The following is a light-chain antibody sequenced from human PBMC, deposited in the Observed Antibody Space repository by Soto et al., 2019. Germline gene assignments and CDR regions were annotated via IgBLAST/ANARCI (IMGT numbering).Light chain of an antibody. CDR1: QSVSSSD. J-gene: IGKJ1*01. V-gene: IGKV3-20*01. CDR2: GTY. Sequence: EDVLTQSXGTLSLAPVEIATLSCMSSQSVSSSDLAWYKQKPGQPPRILISGTYNRATGIKDRFSGSGSGTDFTLTISRLETEDFEVYFCQQFGNSQWTCGNGPTV. CDR3: QQFGNSQWT.